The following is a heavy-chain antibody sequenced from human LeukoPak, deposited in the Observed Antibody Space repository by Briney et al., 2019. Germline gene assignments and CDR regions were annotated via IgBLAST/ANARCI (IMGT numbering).Heavy chain of an antibody. V-gene: IGHV3-21*01. CDR1: GFTFSSYS. D-gene: IGHD6-19*01. J-gene: IGHJ4*02. CDR3: ARDISGWYFTPPSFFDY. CDR2: ISSSSSYI. Sequence: GGSLRLSCAASGFTFSSYSMNWVRQAPGKGLEWVSSISSSSSYIYYADSVKGRFTISRDNAKNSLYLQMNSLRAEDTAVYYCARDISGWYFTPPSFFDYWGQGTLVTVSS.